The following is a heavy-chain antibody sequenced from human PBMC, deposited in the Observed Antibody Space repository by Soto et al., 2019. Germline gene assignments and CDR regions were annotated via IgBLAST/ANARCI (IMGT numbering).Heavy chain of an antibody. CDR2: IYYSGST. CDR1: GGSISSSSYY. V-gene: IGHV4-39*02. CDR3: ARDGMGPFHY. J-gene: IGHJ4*02. D-gene: IGHD1-1*01. Sequence: SETLSLTCTVSGGSISSSSYYWGWIRQPPGKGLEWIGSIYYSGSTYYNPSLKSRVTISVDTSKNQFSLKLSSVTAADTAVYYCARDGMGPFHYWGQGTLVTVSS.